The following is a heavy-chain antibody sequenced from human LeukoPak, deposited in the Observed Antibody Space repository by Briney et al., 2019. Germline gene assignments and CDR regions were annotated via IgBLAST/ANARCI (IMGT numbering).Heavy chain of an antibody. CDR2: INAGNGNT. V-gene: IGHV1-3*01. D-gene: IGHD5-12*01. J-gene: IGHJ3*02. CDR1: GYTFTSYA. CDR3: ARAQKGLRGAFDI. Sequence: GASVKVSCKASGYTFTSYAMHWVRQAPGQRLKWMGWINAGNGNTKYSQKFQGRVTITRDTSASTAYMELSSLRSEDTAVYYCARAQKGLRGAFDIWGQGTMVTVSS.